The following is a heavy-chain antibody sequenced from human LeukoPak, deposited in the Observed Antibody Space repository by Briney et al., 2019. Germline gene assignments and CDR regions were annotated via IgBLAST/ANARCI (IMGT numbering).Heavy chain of an antibody. J-gene: IGHJ4*02. Sequence: SETLSLTCTVSGGSISSYYWSWIRQPPGKGLEWIGHIYYSGNTNYNPSLKSRVTISIDTSQNQFSLRLSSVTAADTAVYYCARGAAGYSYGWGQGTLVTVSS. V-gene: IGHV4-59*01. CDR3: ARGAAGYSYG. CDR1: GGSISSYY. CDR2: IYYSGNT. D-gene: IGHD5-18*01.